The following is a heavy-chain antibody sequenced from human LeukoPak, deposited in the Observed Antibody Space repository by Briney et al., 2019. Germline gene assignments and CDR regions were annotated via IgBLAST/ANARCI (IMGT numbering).Heavy chain of an antibody. Sequence: PGGSLRLSCAATGFTFSSYEMNWVRQAPGKGLEWVSYISSSGSTIYYADSVKGRFTISRDNSKNTLYLQINSLRAEDTAIYYCAKGGMAAKIAYWGQGTLVTVSS. D-gene: IGHD5-24*01. CDR3: AKGGMAAKIAY. J-gene: IGHJ4*02. CDR1: GFTFSSYE. V-gene: IGHV3-48*03. CDR2: ISSSGSTI.